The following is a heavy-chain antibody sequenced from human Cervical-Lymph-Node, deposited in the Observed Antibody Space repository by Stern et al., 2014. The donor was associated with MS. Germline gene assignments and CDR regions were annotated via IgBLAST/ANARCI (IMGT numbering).Heavy chain of an antibody. V-gene: IGHV1-69*01. CDR3: ARDGMAVTTRGYYFDY. CDR1: GGTFSSYA. CDR2: IIPIFGSA. J-gene: IGHJ4*02. Sequence: QVQLVESGAEVKKPGSSVKVSCKASGGTFSSYAISWVRQAPGQGLEWMGGIIPIFGSANYAQKFQGRVTITADESTSTAYMELSSLRSEDTAVYYCARDGMAVTTRGYYFDYWGQGTLVTVSS. D-gene: IGHD4/OR15-4a*01.